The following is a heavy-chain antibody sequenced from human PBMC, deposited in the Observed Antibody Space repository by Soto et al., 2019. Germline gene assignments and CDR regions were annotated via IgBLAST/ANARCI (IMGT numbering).Heavy chain of an antibody. D-gene: IGHD3-22*01. CDR3: ARSMIVVVTDYYYGMDV. CDR1: GGTFSSYA. Sequence: SVKVSCKASGGTFSSYAISWVRQAPGQGLEWMGGIIPIFGTANYAQKFQGRVTITADESTSTAYMELSSLRSEDTAVYYCARSMIVVVTDYYYGMDVWGQGTTVTVSS. CDR2: IIPIFGTA. J-gene: IGHJ6*02. V-gene: IGHV1-69*13.